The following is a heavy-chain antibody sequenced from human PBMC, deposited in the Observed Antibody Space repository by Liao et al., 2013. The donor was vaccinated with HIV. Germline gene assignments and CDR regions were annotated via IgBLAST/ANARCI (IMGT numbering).Heavy chain of an antibody. Sequence: QVQLQESGPGLVKPSETLSLTCTVSGDSVNNQNVYWGWIRQPAGEGLEWIGRIYTTGSTHFNPSLKSRVTMSVDTSKNQFSLTMTFVTAADTGIYYCARILDRPQIRSSSYYDNYYYYMDVWGEGDRRSPSP. CDR2: IYTTGST. V-gene: IGHV4-4*07. D-gene: IGHD3-22*01. J-gene: IGHJ6*03. CDR1: GDSVNNQNVY. CDR3: ARILDRPQIRSSSYYDNYYYYMDV.